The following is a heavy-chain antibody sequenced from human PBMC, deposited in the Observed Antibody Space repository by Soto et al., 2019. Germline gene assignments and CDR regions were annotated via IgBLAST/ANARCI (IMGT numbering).Heavy chain of an antibody. CDR2: IYYSGST. CDR1: GGSINNHY. D-gene: IGHD3-16*01. J-gene: IGHJ5*02. V-gene: IGHV4-59*11. Sequence: ASETLSLTCTVSGGSINNHYWSWIRKLPGKGLEWIGYIYYSGSTNYNPSLKSRVTISVDTSKNQFSLKLSSVTAADTAVYYCARATYDYVYFWLDPWGQGTLVTVSS. CDR3: ARATYDYVYFWLDP.